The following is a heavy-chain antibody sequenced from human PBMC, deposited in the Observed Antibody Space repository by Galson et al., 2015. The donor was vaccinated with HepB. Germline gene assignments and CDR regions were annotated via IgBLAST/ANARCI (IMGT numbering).Heavy chain of an antibody. CDR2: ISSSSSYT. CDR3: ARAYTYYYDSSGYYYSGLPLDY. D-gene: IGHD3-22*01. V-gene: IGHV3-11*06. CDR1: GFTFSDYY. J-gene: IGHJ4*02. Sequence: SLRLSCAASGFTFSDYYMSWIRQAPGKGLEWVSYISSSSSYTNYADSVKGRFTISRDNAKNSLYLQMNSLRAEDTAVYYCARAYTYYYDSSGYYYSGLPLDYWGQGTLVTVSS.